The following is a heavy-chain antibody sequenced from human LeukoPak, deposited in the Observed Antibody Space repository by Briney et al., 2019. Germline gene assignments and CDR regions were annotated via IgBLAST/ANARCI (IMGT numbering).Heavy chain of an antibody. CDR3: AKDHARYSSGLRIDC. V-gene: IGHV3-23*01. D-gene: IGHD5-18*01. CDR1: GFTFSSYA. J-gene: IGHJ4*02. CDR2: ISAGGGSI. Sequence: SGGSLRLSCAASGFTFSSYAVSWVRQAPGKGLEWVPSISAGGGSIYYADSVKGRFTISRDNSKNTLFLQMNSLRAEDTAVYYCAKDHARYSSGLRIDCWGQGTLVTVSS.